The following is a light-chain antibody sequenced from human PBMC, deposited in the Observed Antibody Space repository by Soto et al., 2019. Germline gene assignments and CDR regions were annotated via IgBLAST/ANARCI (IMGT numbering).Light chain of an antibody. V-gene: IGKV3-20*01. CDR3: QQYSSSWT. Sequence: ELVMTQSPAALSVSPGERVTLSCRACQSVTSNLAWYQQKPGQAPSLLIYGASSRATGIPDRFSGSASGTFFTPTISRQDPEFFAVYYCQQYSSSWTFGQGTKVDIK. CDR1: QSVTSN. J-gene: IGKJ1*01. CDR2: GAS.